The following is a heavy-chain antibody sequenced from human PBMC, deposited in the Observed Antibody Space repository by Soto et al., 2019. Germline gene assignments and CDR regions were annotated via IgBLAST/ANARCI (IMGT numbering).Heavy chain of an antibody. V-gene: IGHV3-21*01. Sequence: GGSLRLSCAASGFTFSSYAMSWVRQAPGEGLEWVSSISSSSSYIYYADSVKGRFTISRDNSKNTLYLQMSSLRAEDTAVYYCARRQISPPTRGAAAARGAMDVWGQGTTVTVSS. D-gene: IGHD6-13*01. CDR2: ISSSSSYI. J-gene: IGHJ6*02. CDR1: GFTFSSYA. CDR3: ARRQISPPTRGAAAARGAMDV.